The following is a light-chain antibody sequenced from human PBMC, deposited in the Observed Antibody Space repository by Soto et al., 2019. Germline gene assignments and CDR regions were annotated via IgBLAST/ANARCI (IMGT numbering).Light chain of an antibody. V-gene: IGKV1-39*01. Sequence: IQMTQSPSTLSGSVGDRVTITCRASQTISSWLAWYQQKPGKAPKLLIYAASSLQSGVPSRFSGSGSGTDCTLTISSLQPEDVATYYCQQSYSTPRTFGQGTKVDIK. CDR1: QTISSW. CDR3: QQSYSTPRT. J-gene: IGKJ1*01. CDR2: AAS.